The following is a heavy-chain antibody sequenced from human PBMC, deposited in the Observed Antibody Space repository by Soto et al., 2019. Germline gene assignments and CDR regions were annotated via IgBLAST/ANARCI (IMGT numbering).Heavy chain of an antibody. Sequence: SLILSCSASVFTFDDYTMHWVRQAPGKGLEWVSLISWDGGSTYYADSVKGRFTISRDNSKNSLYLQMNSLRTEDTALYYCAKESGSCYDFWSGYYNYWSQG. D-gene: IGHD3-3*01. CDR2: ISWDGGST. CDR1: VFTFDDYT. J-gene: IGHJ4*02. CDR3: AKESGSCYDFWSGYYNY. V-gene: IGHV3-43*01.